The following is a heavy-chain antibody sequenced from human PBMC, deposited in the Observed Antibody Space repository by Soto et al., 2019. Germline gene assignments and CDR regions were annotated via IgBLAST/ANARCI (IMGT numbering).Heavy chain of an antibody. V-gene: IGHV1-2*04. CDR1: GYTFTGYY. Sequence: GASVKGSCKASGYTFTGYYMHWVRQAPGQGLEWMGWINPNSGGTNYAQKFQGWVTMTRDTSISTAYMELSRLRSDDTAVYYCARAWVHYYYYGMDVWGQGTTVTVSS. J-gene: IGHJ6*02. CDR3: ARAWVHYYYYGMDV. D-gene: IGHD3-10*01. CDR2: INPNSGGT.